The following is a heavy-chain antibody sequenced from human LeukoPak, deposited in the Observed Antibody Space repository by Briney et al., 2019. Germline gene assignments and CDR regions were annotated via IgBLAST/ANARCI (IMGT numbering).Heavy chain of an antibody. CDR3: ATSSGYYYGSSGYQLFDY. Sequence: GESLKISCKGSGYSFTSYWIGWVRQMPGKGLEWMGIIYPGDSDTRYSPSFQGQVTISADKSISTAYLQWSSLKASDTAMYYCATSSGYYYGSSGYQLFDYWGQGTLVTVSS. CDR1: GYSFTSYW. V-gene: IGHV5-51*01. J-gene: IGHJ4*02. D-gene: IGHD3-22*01. CDR2: IYPGDSDT.